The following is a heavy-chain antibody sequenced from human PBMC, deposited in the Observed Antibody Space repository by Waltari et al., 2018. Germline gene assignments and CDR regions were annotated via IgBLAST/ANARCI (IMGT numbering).Heavy chain of an antibody. Sequence: EVQLVESGGGLVQPGRSLRLSCTASGFTLGDYALSWFRQAQGKGLDGVVWIGTKVYGRTTEYAGSGKGVFTVSRDDSKNSAYLQMNSLKTEDTAVYYCSRAGSRQLWRLPDYWGQGALVTVSS. CDR2: IGTKVYGRTT. V-gene: IGHV3-49*03. CDR1: GFTLGDYA. J-gene: IGHJ4*02. D-gene: IGHD5-18*01. CDR3: SRAGSRQLWRLPDY.